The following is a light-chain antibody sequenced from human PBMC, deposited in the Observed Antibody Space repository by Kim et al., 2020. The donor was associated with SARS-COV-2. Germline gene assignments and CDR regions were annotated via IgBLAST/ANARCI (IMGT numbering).Light chain of an antibody. Sequence: SSELTQDPAVSVAWGQTVRITCQGDSLRRYYANWYQQKPGQAPVLVISDDNNRPSGIADRFSGSSSGNTASLTITGAQAEDEADYYCNSRDTSGNQWVFG. CDR3: NSRDTSGNQWV. CDR1: SLRRYY. V-gene: IGLV3-19*01. J-gene: IGLJ3*02. CDR2: DDN.